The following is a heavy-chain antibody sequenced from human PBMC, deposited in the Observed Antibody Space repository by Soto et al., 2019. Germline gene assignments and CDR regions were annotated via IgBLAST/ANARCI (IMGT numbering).Heavy chain of an antibody. CDR1: GGSFSSDSFI. CDR2: INYSGTT. CDR3: ERDHKWDGMDV. J-gene: IGHJ6*02. V-gene: IGHV4-31*03. D-gene: IGHD1-26*01. Sequence: SETLSLTCSVSGGSFSSDSFIWSWVRQFPGKGLEWIGYINYSGTTYYNPSLRSRITMSVDTSKNQFSLNLSSVTAADTAVYYSERDHKWDGMDVWGQGTTVTVFS.